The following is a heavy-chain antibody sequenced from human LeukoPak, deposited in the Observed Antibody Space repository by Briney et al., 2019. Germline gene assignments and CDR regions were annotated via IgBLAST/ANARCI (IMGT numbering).Heavy chain of an antibody. J-gene: IGHJ4*02. CDR3: AKDSGGWPTTVDY. CDR1: GFTFTSYG. CDR2: ITYDGYYK. Sequence: GGSLRLSCAASGFTFTSYGMHWVRQAPGKGLEWVALITYDGYYKYYSDSVKGRFTISSDTSKNTMYLQMNSLRAEDTAVYYCAKDSGGWPTTVDYWGQGTLVTVSS. D-gene: IGHD6-19*01. V-gene: IGHV3-30*18.